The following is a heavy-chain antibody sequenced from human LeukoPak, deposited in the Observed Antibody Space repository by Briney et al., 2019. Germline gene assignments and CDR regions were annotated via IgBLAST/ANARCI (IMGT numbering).Heavy chain of an antibody. J-gene: IGHJ4*02. CDR3: ARRYCTNGVCLDY. D-gene: IGHD2-8*01. CDR1: GGSISSSSYY. Sequence: PSETLSLTCTVSGGSISSSSYYWGWIRQPPGKGLECIGSIYYSGSTYYNPSLKSRVTISVDTSKNQFSLKLSSVTAADTAVYYCARRYCTNGVCLDYWGQGTLVTVSS. CDR2: IYYSGST. V-gene: IGHV4-39*01.